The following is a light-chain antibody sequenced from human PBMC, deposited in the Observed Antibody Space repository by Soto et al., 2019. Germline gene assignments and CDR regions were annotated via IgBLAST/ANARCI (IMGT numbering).Light chain of an antibody. CDR3: QQYNSFPFT. Sequence: DIQMTQSPSTRSASLGDRVTITCRASQNINKWLAWYQQKPGTAPKLLMYDASSLESGVPSRFSGSRSETEFTLTISSLQPDDFSTYYCQQYNSFPFTFGQGTKLDIK. CDR1: QNINKW. CDR2: DAS. J-gene: IGKJ2*01. V-gene: IGKV1-5*01.